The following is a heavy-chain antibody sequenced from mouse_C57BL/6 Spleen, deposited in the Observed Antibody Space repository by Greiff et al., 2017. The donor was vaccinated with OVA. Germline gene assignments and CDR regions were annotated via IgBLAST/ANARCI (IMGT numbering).Heavy chain of an antibody. CDR1: GYTFTDYY. CDR2: INPNNGGT. Sequence: VQLQQSGPELVKPGASVKISCKASGYTFTDYYMNWVKQSHGKSLEWIGDINPNNGGTSYNQKFKGKATLTVDKSSSTAYMELRSLTSEDSAVYYCARSGGYGNGFAYWGQGTLVTVSA. CDR3: ARSGGYGNGFAY. V-gene: IGHV1-26*01. J-gene: IGHJ3*01. D-gene: IGHD2-10*02.